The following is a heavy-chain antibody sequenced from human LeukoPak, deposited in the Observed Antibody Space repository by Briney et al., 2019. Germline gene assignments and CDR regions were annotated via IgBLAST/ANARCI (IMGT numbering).Heavy chain of an antibody. D-gene: IGHD4-17*01. CDR1: GFTFTNYA. J-gene: IGHJ4*02. Sequence: GGSLRLSWAASGFTFTNYAMSWVRQAPGKGLEWVSGITGRDGSRFYADSVKGRFTISRDNSKKTLYLQMNSLRAEDTAVYYCAKDAHDYGDYYFDYWGQGTLVTVSS. CDR2: ITGRDGSR. V-gene: IGHV3-23*01. CDR3: AKDAHDYGDYYFDY.